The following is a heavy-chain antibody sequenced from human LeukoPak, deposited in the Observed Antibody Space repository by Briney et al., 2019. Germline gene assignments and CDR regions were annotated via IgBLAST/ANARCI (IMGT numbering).Heavy chain of an antibody. D-gene: IGHD3-9*01. CDR1: GGSISSGDYY. V-gene: IGHV4-30-4*01. CDR3: ARVTSDGVTGYGDIGY. Sequence: SETLSLTCTVSGGSISSGDYYWSWIRQPPGKGLEWIGYIYYSGSTYYNPSLKSRVTISVDTSKNQFSLKLSSMTAADTAVYYCARVTSDGVTGYGDIGYWGQGPWSPSPQ. J-gene: IGHJ4*02. CDR2: IYYSGST.